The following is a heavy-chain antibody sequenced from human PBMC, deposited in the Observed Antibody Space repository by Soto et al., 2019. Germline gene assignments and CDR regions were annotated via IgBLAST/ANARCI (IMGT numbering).Heavy chain of an antibody. CDR2: IYYSGST. J-gene: IGHJ4*02. CDR3: ARVSVEWLTFDY. Sequence: SETLSLTCTVSGGSISSGGYYWSWIRQHPGKGLEWIGYIYYSGSTYYNPSLKSRVTISVDTSKNQFSLKLSSVTAADTAVYYCARVSVEWLTFDYWGQGTLVTVSS. D-gene: IGHD3-3*01. V-gene: IGHV4-31*03. CDR1: GGSISSGGYY.